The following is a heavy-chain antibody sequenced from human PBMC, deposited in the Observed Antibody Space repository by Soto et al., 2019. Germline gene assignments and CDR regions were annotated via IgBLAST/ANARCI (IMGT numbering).Heavy chain of an antibody. D-gene: IGHD1-26*01. CDR1: KYTLTELT. V-gene: IGHV1-24*01. CDR2: SAPEEGEP. CDR3: AADRKIVGTIGAFDF. J-gene: IGHJ4*02. Sequence: ASVKVSCKVPKYTLTELTIDWLRQGPGKGVEWMGRSAPEEGEPIYPEKFQGRLSMTEDPSTDTAYMELTSLRFEDTAVYFCAADRKIVGTIGAFDFWGQGTLVTVSS.